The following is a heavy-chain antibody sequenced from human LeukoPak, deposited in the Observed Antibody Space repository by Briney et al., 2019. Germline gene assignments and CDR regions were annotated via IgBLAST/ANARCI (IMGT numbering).Heavy chain of an antibody. CDR3: ARAYGGNLLFDY. CDR2: IYYSGST. Sequence: SETLSLTCTVSGGSTSSYYWSWIRQPPGKGLEWIGYIYYSGSTNYNPSLKSRVTISVDTSKNQFSLKLSSVTAADTAVYYCARAYGGNLLFDYWGQGTLVTVSS. CDR1: GGSTSSYY. V-gene: IGHV4-59*01. J-gene: IGHJ4*02. D-gene: IGHD4-23*01.